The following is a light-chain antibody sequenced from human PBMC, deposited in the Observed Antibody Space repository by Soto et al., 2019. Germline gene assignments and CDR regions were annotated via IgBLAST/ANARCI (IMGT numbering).Light chain of an antibody. V-gene: IGKV2D-29*01. CDR3: MQSIKLPRT. Sequence: IVMTQTPLSLSVTPGQPASISCKSSQSIRQSDGNTYLYWYLQKTGQPPQLLIYAVSNRFSGGPGRFSGSGSGTDFTLKISRVEAEDVGVYSCMQSIKLPRTFGQGTKVEIK. CDR1: QSIRQSDGNTY. J-gene: IGKJ1*01. CDR2: AVS.